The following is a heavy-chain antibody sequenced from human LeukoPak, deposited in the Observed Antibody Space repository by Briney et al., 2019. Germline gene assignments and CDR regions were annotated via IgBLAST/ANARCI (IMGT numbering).Heavy chain of an antibody. CDR2: INHSGST. J-gene: IGHJ5*02. CDR3: ARVSIAARPRWFDP. V-gene: IGHV4-34*01. Sequence: SETLSLTCAVYGGSFSGYYWSWIRQPPGKGLDWIGEINHSGSTNYNPSLKSRVTISVDTSKNQFSLKLSSVTAADTAVYYCARVSIAARPRWFDPWGQGTLVTVSS. D-gene: IGHD6-6*01. CDR1: GGSFSGYY.